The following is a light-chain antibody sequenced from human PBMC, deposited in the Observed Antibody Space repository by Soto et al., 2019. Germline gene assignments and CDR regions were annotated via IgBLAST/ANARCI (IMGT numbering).Light chain of an antibody. V-gene: IGLV1-40*01. Sequence: QAVLTQPPSVCGAPGQRVSISCTGSTSNIGAPYDVHWYQHLPGTAPKLLIYGDNNRPSGVPDRFSGSKSGTSASLAITRLQAEDEADYYCQSYDISLHNYVFGTGTKVTVL. J-gene: IGLJ1*01. CDR1: TSNIGAPYD. CDR3: QSYDISLHNYV. CDR2: GDN.